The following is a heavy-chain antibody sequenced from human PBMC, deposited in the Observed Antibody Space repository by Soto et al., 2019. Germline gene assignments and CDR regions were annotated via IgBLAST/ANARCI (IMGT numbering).Heavy chain of an antibody. CDR3: ARLLRQWITGTKT. D-gene: IGHD1-7*01. CDR1: GGSVRSGTYY. V-gene: IGHV4-61*01. J-gene: IGHJ5*02. Sequence: SETLSLTCSVSGGSVRSGTYYWSWIRQPPGKGLEWIGYIYSSGSTNYNPSLKSRATISVDTSKNQFSLKLSSVTAADTAVYYCARLLRQWITGTKTWGQGTLVTVSS. CDR2: IYSSGST.